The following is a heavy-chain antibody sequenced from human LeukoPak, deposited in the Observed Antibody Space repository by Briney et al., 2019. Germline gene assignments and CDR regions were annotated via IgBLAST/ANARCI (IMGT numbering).Heavy chain of an antibody. Sequence: SQTPALTCAISGDSVSSNSATWNWIRQSPSRGLEWLGRTYYRSKWYNNYAVSVKSRITIIPDTSNNQFSLQLNSVTPEDTAVYYCARDKGGGVDTALAYWGQRNLVTVSS. J-gene: IGHJ4*02. CDR2: TYYRSKWYN. V-gene: IGHV6-1*01. CDR1: GDSVSSNSAT. CDR3: ARDKGGGVDTALAY. D-gene: IGHD5-18*01.